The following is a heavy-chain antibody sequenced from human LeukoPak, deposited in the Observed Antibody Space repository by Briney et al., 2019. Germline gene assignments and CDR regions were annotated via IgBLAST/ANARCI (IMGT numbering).Heavy chain of an antibody. D-gene: IGHD2-15*01. J-gene: IGHJ6*03. Sequence: SETLSLTCTVSGGPIISHYWTWIRQSPVKGLEWIGDISNSGSTSYSPSLKSRVTISIDTSKNQFSLKLSSVTAADTAVYYCGRDALVGYLSFYYMDVWGKGTTVTVSS. CDR3: GRDALVGYLSFYYMDV. V-gene: IGHV4-59*11. CDR2: ISNSGST. CDR1: GGPIISHY.